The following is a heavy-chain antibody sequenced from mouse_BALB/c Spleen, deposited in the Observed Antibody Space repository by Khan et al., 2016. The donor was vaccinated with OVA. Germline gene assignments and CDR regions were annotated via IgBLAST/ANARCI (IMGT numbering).Heavy chain of an antibody. D-gene: IGHD1-1*01. CDR2: IDPANGNT. CDR1: GFNIKDTY. J-gene: IGHJ2*01. Sequence: VQLQQSGAELVKPGASVKLSCTASGFNIKDTYMHWVKQRPEQGLEWIGRIDPANGNTKYDPKFQGKATITADTSSNTAYLQLSSLTSEDTAVYYCARRRNYYGSLDYWGQGTTLPVPS. CDR3: ARRRNYYGSLDY. V-gene: IGHV14-3*02.